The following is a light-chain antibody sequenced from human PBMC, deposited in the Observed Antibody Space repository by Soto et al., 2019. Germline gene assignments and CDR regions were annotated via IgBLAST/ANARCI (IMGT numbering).Light chain of an antibody. J-gene: IGKJ4*01. CDR3: QQYGSSFLT. CDR1: QSVSSSY. V-gene: IGKV3-20*01. CDR2: GAS. Sequence: EIVLTQSPGTLSLSPGERATLSCRASQSVSSSYLAWYQQKPGQAPRLLIYGASRRATGIPDRFSGSGSGTDFTLTISRLEPEDSAVYYCQQYGSSFLTFGGGTKVEIK.